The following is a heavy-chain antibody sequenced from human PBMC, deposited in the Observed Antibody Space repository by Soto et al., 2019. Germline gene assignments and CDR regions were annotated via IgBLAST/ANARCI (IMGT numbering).Heavy chain of an antibody. V-gene: IGHV3-23*01. CDR3: AKTESFNGYYNAFDC. CDR1: GFSFSGYA. CDR2: ISGSGSST. J-gene: IGHJ4*02. D-gene: IGHD3-9*01. Sequence: PVGSLRLSCAASGFSFSGYAVTWVRQAPGKGLEWVSAISGSGSSTYYADSVKGRFTISRDNSKNTLYLQMNSLRAGDTAVYYCAKTESFNGYYNAFDCWGQGTRVTVSS.